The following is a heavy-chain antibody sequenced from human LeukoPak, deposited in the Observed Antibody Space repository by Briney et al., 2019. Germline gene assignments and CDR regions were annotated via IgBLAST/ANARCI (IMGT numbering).Heavy chain of an antibody. D-gene: IGHD3-22*01. CDR2: IYYSGST. J-gene: IGHJ4*02. Sequence: PSETLSLTCTVSSGSISSSSYYWGWIRQPPGKGLEWIGSIYYSGSTYYNPSLKSRVTISVDTSKNQFSLKLSSVTAADTAVYYCARAYDSSGYYLFDYWGQGALVTVSS. CDR1: SGSISSSSYY. CDR3: ARAYDSSGYYLFDY. V-gene: IGHV4-39*07.